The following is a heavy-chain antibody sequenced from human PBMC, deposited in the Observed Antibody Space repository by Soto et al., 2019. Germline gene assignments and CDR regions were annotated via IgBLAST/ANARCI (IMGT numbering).Heavy chain of an antibody. V-gene: IGHV3-23*01. D-gene: IGHD5-12*01. Sequence: GGSLRLSCAASGFDFSGYAMSWVRQAPGKGLQWVSVITGGGTSIYYAASVKGRFSIARDKSSNTLVLHMSSLRAEDTALYYCAKHQYSFAHYIDHWGQGTQVTVSS. J-gene: IGHJ4*02. CDR3: AKHQYSFAHYIDH. CDR1: GFDFSGYA. CDR2: ITGGGTSI.